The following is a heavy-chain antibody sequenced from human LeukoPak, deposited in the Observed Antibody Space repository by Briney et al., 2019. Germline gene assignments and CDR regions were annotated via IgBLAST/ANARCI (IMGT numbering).Heavy chain of an antibody. J-gene: IGHJ6*03. CDR3: ARDVSRGAHYYMDV. V-gene: IGHV4-59*01. CDR2: IYYSGST. D-gene: IGHD2-2*01. CDR1: GGSISSYY. Sequence: PSETLSLTCTVSGGSISSYYWSWIRQPPGEGLEWIGYIYYSGSTNYNPPLKSRVTISVDTSKNQFSLKLSSVTAADTAVYYCARDVSRGAHYYMDVWGKGTTVTVSS.